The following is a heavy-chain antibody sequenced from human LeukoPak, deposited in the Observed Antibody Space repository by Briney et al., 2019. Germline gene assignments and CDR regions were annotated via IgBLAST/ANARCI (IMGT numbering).Heavy chain of an antibody. Sequence: PGGSRRLSCAASGFTFNNFAMNWVRQAPGKGLEWVSTISYNDAGTYYADSVNVRFTISRDKSKNTLFLQMSGLRADDTAIYYCSRRKDGWGAFDIWGQGTMVTVSS. D-gene: IGHD5-24*01. V-gene: IGHV3-23*01. CDR3: SRRKDGWGAFDI. CDR2: ISYNDAGT. J-gene: IGHJ3*02. CDR1: GFTFNNFA.